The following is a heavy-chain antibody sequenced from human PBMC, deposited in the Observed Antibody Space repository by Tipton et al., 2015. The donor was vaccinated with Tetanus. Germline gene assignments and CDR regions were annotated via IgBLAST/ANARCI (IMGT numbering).Heavy chain of an antibody. J-gene: IGHJ4*02. CDR3: ARDGFYYGSGSYYRAF. CDR1: GFTFSDYS. Sequence: GSLRLSCTASGFTFSDYSMNWVRQAPGKGLVWVSRINGEASDTGYADSVKGRLSISRDNTKNMLYLQINSLRAEDTAVYYCARDGFYYGSGSYYRAFWXXGTLVTVSP. CDR2: INGEASDT. D-gene: IGHD3-10*01. V-gene: IGHV3-74*01.